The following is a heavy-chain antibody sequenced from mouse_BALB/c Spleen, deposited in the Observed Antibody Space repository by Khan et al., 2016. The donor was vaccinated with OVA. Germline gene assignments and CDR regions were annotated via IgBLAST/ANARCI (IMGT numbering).Heavy chain of an antibody. V-gene: IGHV2-6-1*01. CDR3: ARQPFDHYNIMDY. CDR2: IWSDGST. J-gene: IGHJ4*01. CDR1: GFSLTNYG. Sequence: QVQLKQSGPGLVAPSQSLSITCTISGFSLTNYGVHWVREPPGKGLEWLVVIWSDGSTTYSSALKSRLTIRKDNFERLVFLKMNSLLTDDSSTYCCARQPFDHYNIMDYWGHGTSVTVSS.